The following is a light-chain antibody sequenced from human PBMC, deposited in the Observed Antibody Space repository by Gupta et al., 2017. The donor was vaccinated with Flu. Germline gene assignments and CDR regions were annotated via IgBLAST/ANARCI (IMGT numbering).Light chain of an antibody. CDR2: QDN. Sequence: TCSGDKLGNKFASWYQQKPGQSPVLVIHQDNKRPSGIPERFSRSNSGNTATLTISGTQSMDEADYYCQAWDTTTGVFGGGTKLTVL. V-gene: IGLV3-1*01. CDR1: KLGNKF. CDR3: QAWDTTTGV. J-gene: IGLJ2*01.